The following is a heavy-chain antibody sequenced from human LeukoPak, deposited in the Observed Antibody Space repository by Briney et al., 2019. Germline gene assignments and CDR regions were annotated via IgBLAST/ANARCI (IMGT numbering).Heavy chain of an antibody. V-gene: IGHV3-48*03. CDR2: ISSSGSTI. D-gene: IGHD3-10*02. Sequence: SGGSLRLSCAASGFNYTKYNMNWVRQAPGKGLEWVSYISSSGSTIYYADSVKGRFTISRDNAKNSLYLQMNSLRAEDTAVYYCAELGITMIGGVWGKGTTVTISS. CDR3: AELGITMIGGV. CDR1: GFNYTKYN. J-gene: IGHJ6*04.